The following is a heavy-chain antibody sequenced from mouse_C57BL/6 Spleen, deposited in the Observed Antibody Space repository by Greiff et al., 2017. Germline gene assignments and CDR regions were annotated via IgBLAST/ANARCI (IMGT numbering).Heavy chain of an antibody. J-gene: IGHJ1*03. Sequence: VQLQQSGPELVKPGASVKISCKASGYAFSSSWMNWVKQRPGKGLEWIGRIYPGDGDTNYNGKFKGKATLTADKSSSTAYMQLSSLTSEDSAVYFCARYYSSYGCYFDVWGTGTTVTVSS. CDR1: GYAFSSSW. D-gene: IGHD2-5*01. CDR2: IYPGDGDT. CDR3: ARYYSSYGCYFDV. V-gene: IGHV1-82*01.